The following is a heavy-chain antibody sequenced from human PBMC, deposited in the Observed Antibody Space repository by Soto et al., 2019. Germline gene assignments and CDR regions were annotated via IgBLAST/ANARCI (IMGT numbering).Heavy chain of an antibody. CDR2: ISGSGST. D-gene: IGHD3-16*01. CDR3: AKALRFTFTTGYYMDV. CDR1: GFTVSSYA. V-gene: IGHV3-23*01. J-gene: IGHJ6*03. Sequence: ELQLLESGGGLVQPGGSLRLSCAASGFTVSSYAMSWVRQAPGKGLEWVSAISGSGSTYSADSVKGRFTISRDSSKNTVYLEMNSLRAEDTAVYYCAKALRFTFTTGYYMDVWGRGTTVTVSS.